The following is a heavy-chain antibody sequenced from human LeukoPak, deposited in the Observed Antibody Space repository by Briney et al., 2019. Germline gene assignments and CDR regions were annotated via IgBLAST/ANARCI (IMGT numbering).Heavy chain of an antibody. D-gene: IGHD6-13*01. CDR3: AKDSAYSSGWYYFDP. J-gene: IGHJ4*02. V-gene: IGHV3-23*01. CDR2: ISGSGGST. Sequence: GGSLRLSCAASGFTFSSYAMNWVRQALGKGLEWVSGISGSGGSTYYADSVKGRFTISRDNSKNTLYLQMNSLRAEDTAVYYCAKDSAYSSGWYYFDPWGQGILVTVSS. CDR1: GFTFSSYA.